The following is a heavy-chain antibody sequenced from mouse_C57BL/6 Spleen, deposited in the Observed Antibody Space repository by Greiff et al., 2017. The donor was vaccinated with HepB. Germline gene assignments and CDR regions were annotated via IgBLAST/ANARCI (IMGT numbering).Heavy chain of an antibody. J-gene: IGHJ4*01. CDR1: GYTFTDYN. V-gene: IGHV1-18*01. Sequence: EVQLQQSGPELVKPGASVKIPCKASGYTFTDYNMDWVKQSHGKSLEWIGDINPNNGGTIYNQKFKGKATLTGDKSSSTAYMELRSLTSEDTAVYYCARREVYAMDYWGQGTSVTVSS. CDR2: INPNNGGT. CDR3: ARREVYAMDY.